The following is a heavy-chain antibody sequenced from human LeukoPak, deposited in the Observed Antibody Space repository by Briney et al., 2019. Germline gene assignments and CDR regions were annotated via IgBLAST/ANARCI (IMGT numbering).Heavy chain of an antibody. V-gene: IGHV3-30*18. Sequence: PGRSLRLSCAGAGFTFSNYGMHWVRQAPGKGVEWVAVISYEGRTMYYGDSVKGRFTISRDNSRNTLFLQMNSLSPDDTAVYYCAKEGTAQISTWYDNWGQGTLVTVSS. CDR3: AKEGTAQISTWYDN. CDR2: ISYEGRTM. CDR1: GFTFSNYG. J-gene: IGHJ4*02. D-gene: IGHD2-2*01.